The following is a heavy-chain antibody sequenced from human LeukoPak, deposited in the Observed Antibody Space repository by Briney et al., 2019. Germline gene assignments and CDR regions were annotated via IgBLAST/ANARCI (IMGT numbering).Heavy chain of an antibody. J-gene: IGHJ4*02. D-gene: IGHD6-13*01. CDR3: AKDLTAAAGLFDY. V-gene: IGHV3-30*02. Sequence: GGSLRLSCVGSGFTFSSYAMSWVRQAPGKGLEWVAFIRYDGSNKYYADSVKGRFSISRDNSKNTLYLQMNTLTPEDTAVYYCAKDLTAAAGLFDYWGQGTLVTVSS. CDR1: GFTFSSYA. CDR2: IRYDGSNK.